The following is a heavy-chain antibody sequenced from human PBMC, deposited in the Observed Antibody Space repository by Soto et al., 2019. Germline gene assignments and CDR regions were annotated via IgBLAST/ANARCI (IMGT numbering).Heavy chain of an antibody. V-gene: IGHV1-69*06. CDR3: ARKGSSGAYSSSSGWDYYYYGMDV. D-gene: IGHD6-6*01. J-gene: IGHJ6*02. CDR1: GGTFSSYA. CDR2: IIPIFGTA. Sequence: QVQLVQSGAEVKKPGSSVKVSCKASGGTFSSYAISWVRQAPGQGLEWMGGIIPIFGTANYAQKFQGRVTITADKSTSTAYRELSSLRSEDTAVYYCARKGSSGAYSSSSGWDYYYYGMDVWGQGTTVTVSS.